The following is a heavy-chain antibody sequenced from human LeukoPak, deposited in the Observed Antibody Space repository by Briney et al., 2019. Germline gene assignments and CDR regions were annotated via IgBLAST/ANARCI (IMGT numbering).Heavy chain of an antibody. Sequence: GRSLRLSCAASGFTFSSYGMNWVRQAPGKGLEWVAVISYDGSNKYYADSVKGRFTISRDNSKNTLYLQMNSLRAEDTAIYYCAKDLVRYCSGGGCPFYFDYWGRGTLVTVSS. CDR2: ISYDGSNK. V-gene: IGHV3-30*18. D-gene: IGHD2-15*01. J-gene: IGHJ4*02. CDR3: AKDLVRYCSGGGCPFYFDY. CDR1: GFTFSSYG.